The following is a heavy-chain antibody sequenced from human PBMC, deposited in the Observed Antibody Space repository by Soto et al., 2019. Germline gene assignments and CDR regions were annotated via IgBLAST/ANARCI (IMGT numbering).Heavy chain of an antibody. D-gene: IGHD2-2*01. Sequence: QVQLVQSGAEVKKPGAAVKVSCKASGYTFTSYGISWVRQAPGQGLEWMGWISAYNGNTNYAQKLQCRATLTKDTAPSTAYMELRSLRSDDTRVYYCARDNGYESDYCGQGTLVTVSS. CDR1: GYTFTSYG. J-gene: IGHJ4*02. CDR2: ISAYNGNT. V-gene: IGHV1-18*01. CDR3: ARDNGYESDY.